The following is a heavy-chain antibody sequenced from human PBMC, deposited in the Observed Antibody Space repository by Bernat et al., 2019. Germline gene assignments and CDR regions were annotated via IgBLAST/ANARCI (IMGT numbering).Heavy chain of an antibody. V-gene: IGHV4-61*02. CDR1: GGSISSGNFY. J-gene: IGHJ4*02. CDR2: IYTSGST. Sequence: QVQLQESGPGLVKPSQTLSLTCTVSGGSISSGNFYWGWIRQPAGKGLEWIGRIYTSGSTSYNPSLKSRVTISADTSKNQFSLKLSSVTAADMAVYYCAREPPGDWGQGTLVTVSS. CDR3: AREPPGD.